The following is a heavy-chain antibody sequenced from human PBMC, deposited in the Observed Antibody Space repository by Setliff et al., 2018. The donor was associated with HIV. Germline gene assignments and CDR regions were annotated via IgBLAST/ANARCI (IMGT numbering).Heavy chain of an antibody. CDR2: IYPDDSYT. V-gene: IGHV5-51*01. CDR3: ARRNDYYYYMDG. CDR1: GYTFDKYY. Sequence: GESLKISCQGSGYTFDKYYIAWVRQMPGKGLEWMGLIYPDDSYTTYSPAFEGHVTFSADKSNSTAYLQWSSLKASDTAMYYCARRNDYYYYMDGWGAGTTVTVSS. J-gene: IGHJ6*03.